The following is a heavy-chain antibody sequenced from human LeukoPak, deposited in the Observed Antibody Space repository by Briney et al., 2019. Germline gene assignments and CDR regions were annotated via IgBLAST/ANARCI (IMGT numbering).Heavy chain of an antibody. CDR2: INPSGGST. D-gene: IGHD4-17*01. CDR1: GYTFTSYY. J-gene: IGHJ4*02. Sequence: ASVKVSCKASGYTFTSYYMHWERQAPGQGLEWMGIINPSGGSTSYAQKFQGRVTMTRDTSKSTVYMELHSQRLEDKDVYDCARSGIIMTTLTTFVYWGQGTLVTVSP. CDR3: ARSGIIMTTLTTFVY. V-gene: IGHV1-46*01.